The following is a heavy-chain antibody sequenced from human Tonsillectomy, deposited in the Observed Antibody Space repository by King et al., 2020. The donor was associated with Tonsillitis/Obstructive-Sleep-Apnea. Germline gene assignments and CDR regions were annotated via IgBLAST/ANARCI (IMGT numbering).Heavy chain of an antibody. CDR1: GGSFSGYY. J-gene: IGHJ3*02. V-gene: IGHV4-34*01. CDR2: LSHSGST. Sequence: VQLQQWGAGLLKPSETLSLTFAVYGGSFSGYYWSWSRQRPGKGLEWIGELSHSGSTNYNPSLKSRVTISVDTSRNQFSLRLTSITAADTAVYYCAKGGLAHDAFDIWGQGTMVTVSS. CDR3: AKGGLAHDAFDI.